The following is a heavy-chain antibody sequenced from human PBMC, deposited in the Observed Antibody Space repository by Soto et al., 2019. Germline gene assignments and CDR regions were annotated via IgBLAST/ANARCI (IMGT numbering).Heavy chain of an antibody. CDR3: ARETGVTWIQLGLYYYYGMDV. CDR2: VHDSWGS. D-gene: IGHD5-18*01. Sequence: SETVSLTCTVSGGCISSYYWSWIRQPPGKGLEWIGYVHDSWGSHYNPSLKSRVAISLDTSKSQFSLKLTSVTATDTAVYYCARETGVTWIQLGLYYYYGMDVWGQGTTVTVSS. J-gene: IGHJ6*02. CDR1: GGCISSYY. V-gene: IGHV4-59*12.